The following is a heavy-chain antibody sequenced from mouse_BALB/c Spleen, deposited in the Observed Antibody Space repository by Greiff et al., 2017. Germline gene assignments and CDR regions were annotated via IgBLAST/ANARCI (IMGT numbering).Heavy chain of an antibody. V-gene: IGHV5-17*02. D-gene: IGHD1-1*01. CDR3: ARSLYYYGSSPGY. CDR1: GFTFSSFG. J-gene: IGHJ2*01. CDR2: ISSGSSTI. Sequence: EVKLVESGGGLVQPGGSRKLSCAASGFTFSSFGMHWVRQAPEKGLEWVAYISSGSSTIYYADTVKGRFTISRDNPKNTLFLQMTSLRSEDTAMYYCARSLYYYGSSPGYWGQGTTLTVSS.